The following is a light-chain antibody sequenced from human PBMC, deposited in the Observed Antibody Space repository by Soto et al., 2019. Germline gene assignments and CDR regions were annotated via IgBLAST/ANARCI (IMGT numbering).Light chain of an antibody. V-gene: IGKV1-5*01. CDR1: RSINRW. CDR2: DAS. Sequence: IQLTQSPSTLSASVGDRVTITCRASRSINRWLAWYQQKPGKAPKLIISDASKLENGVPSRFSGSGSGTEFTLTISSLQSYDFATYYCQQYSAYWTFGQGTKVDIK. CDR3: QQYSAYWT. J-gene: IGKJ1*01.